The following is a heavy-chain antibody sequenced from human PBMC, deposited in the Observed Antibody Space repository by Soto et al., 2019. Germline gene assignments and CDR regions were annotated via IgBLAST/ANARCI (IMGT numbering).Heavy chain of an antibody. CDR3: ARAEGYSSGWYRGNFDY. J-gene: IGHJ4*02. V-gene: IGHV1-69*02. CDR1: GGTFSSYT. D-gene: IGHD6-19*01. Sequence: QVQLVQSGAEVKKPGSSVKVSCKASGGTFSSYTISWVRQAPGQGLEWMGRIIPILGIANYAQKFQGRVTITADKSTSTAYMELSSLRSEDTAVYDCARAEGYSSGWYRGNFDYWGQGTLVTVSS. CDR2: IIPILGIA.